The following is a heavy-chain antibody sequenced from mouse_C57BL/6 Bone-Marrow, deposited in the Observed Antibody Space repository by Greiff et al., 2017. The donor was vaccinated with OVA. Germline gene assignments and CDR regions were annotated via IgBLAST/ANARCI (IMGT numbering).Heavy chain of an antibody. D-gene: IGHD1-1*01. Sequence: EVKVEESGPGMVKPSQSLSLTCTVTGYSITSGYDWHWIRHFPGNKLEWMGYISYSGSTNYNPSLKSRISITHDTSKNHFFLKLNSVTTEDTATYYCARGRYYGSWYFDVWGTGTTVTVSS. CDR3: ARGRYYGSWYFDV. J-gene: IGHJ1*03. V-gene: IGHV3-1*01. CDR2: ISYSGST. CDR1: GYSITSGYD.